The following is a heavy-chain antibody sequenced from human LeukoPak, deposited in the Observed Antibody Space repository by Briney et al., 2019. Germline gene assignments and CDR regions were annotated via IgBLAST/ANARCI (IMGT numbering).Heavy chain of an antibody. CDR3: ANLDCGGDCYSY. V-gene: IGHV3-30*02. CDR2: IRYDGSKK. CDR1: GFTFSSYG. D-gene: IGHD2-21*02. Sequence: GGSLRLSCAASGFTFSSYGMHWVRQAPGKGLEWVAFIRYDGSKKYYADSVKGRFTISRDNSKKTLYLQMNSLRDEDTAVYYCANLDCGGDCYSYWGQGTLVTVSS. J-gene: IGHJ4*02.